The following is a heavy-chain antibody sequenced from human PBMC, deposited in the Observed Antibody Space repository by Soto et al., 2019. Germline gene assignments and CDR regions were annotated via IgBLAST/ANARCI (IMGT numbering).Heavy chain of an antibody. Sequence: GGSLRLSCAASGFTFSSYAMHWVRQAPGKGLEWVAVISYDGSNKYYADSVKGRFTISRDNSKNTLYLQMNSLRAEDTAVYYCASSLYCSGGSCYFQVYYYYYGMDVWGQGTTVTVSS. V-gene: IGHV3-30-3*01. D-gene: IGHD2-15*01. CDR2: ISYDGSNK. CDR1: GFTFSSYA. J-gene: IGHJ6*02. CDR3: ASSLYCSGGSCYFQVYYYYYGMDV.